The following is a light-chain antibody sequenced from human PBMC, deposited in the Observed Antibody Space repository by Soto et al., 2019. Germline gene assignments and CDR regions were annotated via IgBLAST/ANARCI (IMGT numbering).Light chain of an antibody. V-gene: IGKV1-12*01. Sequence: DIPMTQSPSSVSASVGDRVTITCRASQAIDSWLAWYQQKPGEAPRLLIFTGSLLHSEVPPRFSGSGSGTDFTLTISSLQPEGFATYYCQQTLSFPPTFGQGTKV. CDR1: QAIDSW. J-gene: IGKJ1*01. CDR3: QQTLSFPPT. CDR2: TGS.